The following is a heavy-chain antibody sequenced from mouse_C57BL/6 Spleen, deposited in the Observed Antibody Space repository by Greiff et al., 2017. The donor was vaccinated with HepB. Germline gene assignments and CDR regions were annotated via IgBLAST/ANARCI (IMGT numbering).Heavy chain of an antibody. CDR1: GFTFSDYG. Sequence: EVKLVESGGGLVKPGGSLKLSCAASGFTFSDYGMHWVRQAPEKGLEWVAYISSGSSTIYYADTVKGRFTISRDNANNTLFLQLNSRRSEDTAMYYCARWLHSDWYFDVWGTGTTVTVSS. J-gene: IGHJ1*03. CDR3: ARWLHSDWYFDV. CDR2: ISSGSSTI. V-gene: IGHV5-17*01. D-gene: IGHD2-2*01.